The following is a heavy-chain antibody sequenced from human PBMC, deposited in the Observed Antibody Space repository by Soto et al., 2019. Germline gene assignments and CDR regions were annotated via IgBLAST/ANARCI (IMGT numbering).Heavy chain of an antibody. Sequence: SVKVSCKASGGTFSSYAISWVRQAPGQGLEWMGGIIPIFGTANYAQKFQGRVTITADESTSTAYVELSSLRSEDTAVYYCARVGDDYVPYWGQGTMVTVSS. CDR2: IIPIFGTA. CDR3: ARVGDDYVPY. J-gene: IGHJ4*03. V-gene: IGHV1-69*13. D-gene: IGHD4-17*01. CDR1: GGTFSSYA.